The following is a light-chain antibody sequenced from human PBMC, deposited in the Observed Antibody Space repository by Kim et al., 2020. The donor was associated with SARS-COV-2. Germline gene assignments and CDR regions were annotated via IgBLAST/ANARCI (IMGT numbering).Light chain of an antibody. CDR1: QNINSH. Sequence: DIQMTQSPSSLSASVGDRVTITCRTSQNINSHLNWYLHEPGRAPKLLIYAAFTLPGGVPSSFSGSGSETDFTLTSSSLQPEDFATYFCQQTYISPFTFGPGTKVDIK. CDR3: QQTYISPFT. CDR2: AAF. J-gene: IGKJ3*01. V-gene: IGKV1-39*01.